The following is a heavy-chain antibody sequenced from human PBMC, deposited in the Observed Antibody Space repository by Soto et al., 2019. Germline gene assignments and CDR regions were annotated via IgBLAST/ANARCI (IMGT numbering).Heavy chain of an antibody. J-gene: IGHJ4*02. D-gene: IGHD1-1*01. CDR2: IIPMVDLT. V-gene: IGHV1-69*08. CDR1: GYSFSSYS. Sequence: QVQLVQSGAEVKKPGSSVKVSCKASGYSFSSYSIDWLRQDPGQGLEWMGRIIPMVDLTNYAEKFQGRLGITADKSTSTVYMELSRLTPDDSAIYYCAREGRGKPLDFWGQGSLVTVSS. CDR3: AREGRGKPLDF.